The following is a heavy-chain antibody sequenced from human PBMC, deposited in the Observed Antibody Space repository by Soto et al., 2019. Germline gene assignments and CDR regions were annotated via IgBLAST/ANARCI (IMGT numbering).Heavy chain of an antibody. CDR2: ISYDGSNK. J-gene: IGHJ4*02. Sequence: GGSLRLSCAASGFTFSSYGVHWVRQAPGKGLEWVAVISYDGSNKYYADSVKGRFTISRDNSKNTLYLQMNSLRAEDTAVYYCAKSRGGSYRQEFDYWGQGTLVTAPQ. CDR1: GFTFSSYG. V-gene: IGHV3-30*18. D-gene: IGHD3-16*02. CDR3: AKSRGGSYRQEFDY.